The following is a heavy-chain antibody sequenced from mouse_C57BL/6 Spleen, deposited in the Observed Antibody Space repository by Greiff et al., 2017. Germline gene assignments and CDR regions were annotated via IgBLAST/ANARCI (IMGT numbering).Heavy chain of an antibody. CDR3: AREGSSGYVRYFDY. V-gene: IGHV1-80*01. Sequence: QVQLQQSGAELVKPGASVKISCKASGYAFSSYWMNWVKQRPGKGLEWIEQIYPGDGDTNYNGKFKGKATLTADKSSSTAYMQLSSLTSEDSAVYFCAREGSSGYVRYFDYWGQGTTLTVSS. J-gene: IGHJ2*01. CDR1: GYAFSSYW. CDR2: IYPGDGDT. D-gene: IGHD3-2*02.